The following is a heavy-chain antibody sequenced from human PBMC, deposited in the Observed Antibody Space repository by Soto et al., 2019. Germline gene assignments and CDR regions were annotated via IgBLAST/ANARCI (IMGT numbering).Heavy chain of an antibody. CDR2: IIPIFGTA. Sequence: SVKVSCKASGGTFSSYAISWVRQAPGQGLEWMGGIIPIFGTANYAQKFQGRVTITADESTSTAYMELSSLRSEDTAVYYCARVGEYYDFWSGYGYFQHWGQGTLVTVSS. J-gene: IGHJ1*01. V-gene: IGHV1-69*13. CDR1: GGTFSSYA. D-gene: IGHD3-3*01. CDR3: ARVGEYYDFWSGYGYFQH.